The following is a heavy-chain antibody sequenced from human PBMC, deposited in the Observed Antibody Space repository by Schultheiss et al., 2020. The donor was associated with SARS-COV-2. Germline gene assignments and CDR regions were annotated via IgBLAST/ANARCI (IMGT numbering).Heavy chain of an antibody. Sequence: GGSLRLSCAASGFTFSSYAMHWVRQSPGKGLEWVAVISYDGINKYYADSVKGRFAISRDNSKNTLYLQMNSLRAEDTAVYYCARGQLPDYWGQGTLVTVSS. CDR3: ARGQLPDY. J-gene: IGHJ4*02. CDR1: GFTFSSYA. V-gene: IGHV3-30*09. D-gene: IGHD1-26*01. CDR2: ISYDGINK.